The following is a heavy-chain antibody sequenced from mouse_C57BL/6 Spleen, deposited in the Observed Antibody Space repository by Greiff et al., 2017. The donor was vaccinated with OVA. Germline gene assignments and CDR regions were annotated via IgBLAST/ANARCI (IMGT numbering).Heavy chain of an antibody. Sequence: EVQLVESEGGLVQPGSSMKLSCTASGFTFSDYYMAWVRQVPEKGLEWVANINSDGSSTYYLDSLTIRFTISRDNAKNILYLQMSSLNSEDTATYYCAREGYFEVWGTGTTVTVSS. CDR1: GFTFSDYY. CDR2: INSDGSST. V-gene: IGHV5-16*01. CDR3: AREGYFEV. J-gene: IGHJ1*03.